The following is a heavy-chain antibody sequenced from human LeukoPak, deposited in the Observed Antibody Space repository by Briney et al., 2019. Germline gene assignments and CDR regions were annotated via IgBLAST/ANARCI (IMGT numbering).Heavy chain of an antibody. CDR1: GFPFSSYW. V-gene: IGHV3-74*01. Sequence: GGSLRLSCATSGFPFSSYWMLWVRQAPGKGLEWVSRTNGDGTTTTYADSVKGRFTISRDNTENNLYLQMDSLRAEDTAIYYCSRSQFDYWGQGVLVTVSS. CDR2: TNGDGTTT. CDR3: SRSQFDY. J-gene: IGHJ4*02.